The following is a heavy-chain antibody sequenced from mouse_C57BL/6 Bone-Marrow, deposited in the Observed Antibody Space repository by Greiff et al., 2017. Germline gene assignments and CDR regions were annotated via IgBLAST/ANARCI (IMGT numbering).Heavy chain of an antibody. V-gene: IGHV3-6*01. J-gene: IGHJ1*03. CDR2: ISYDGSN. CDR3: ITTVVDWYFDV. D-gene: IGHD1-1*01. CDR1: GYSITSGYY. Sequence: EVKLMESGPGLVKPSQSLSLTCSVTGYSITSGYYWNWIRQFPGNKLEWMGYISYDGSNNYNPSLKNRISITRDTSKNQFFLKLNSVTTEDTATYYCITTVVDWYFDVWGTGTTVTVSS.